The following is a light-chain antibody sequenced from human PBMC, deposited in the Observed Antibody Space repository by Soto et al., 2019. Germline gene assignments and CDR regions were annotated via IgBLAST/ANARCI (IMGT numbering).Light chain of an antibody. V-gene: IGLV2-23*01. J-gene: IGLJ1*01. CDR3: CSYTGRSTFFV. CDR1: SSDVGTYNH. Sequence: QSALTQPASVSGSPGQSITIPCIGASSDVGTYNHVSWYQQHPGKAPKLMIYEGSKRPSGVSNRFSGSKSGNTASLTISGLQAEDEADYYCCSYTGRSTFFVFGSGTKLTVL. CDR2: EGS.